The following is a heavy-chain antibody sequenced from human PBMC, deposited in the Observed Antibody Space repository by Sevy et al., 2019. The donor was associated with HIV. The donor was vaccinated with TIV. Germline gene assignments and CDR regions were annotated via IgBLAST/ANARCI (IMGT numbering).Heavy chain of an antibody. CDR1: RFTFSSDS. Sequence: GGSLRLSCVASRFTFSSDSMNWVRQAPGKGLEWVSSISSSSSYLYYADSVKGRFSISSDNAKKSLYQQMNSLRVEDTALYYWARDLDGSGSSGGYGMDVWAKGPRSPSP. CDR3: ARDLDGSGSSGGYGMDV. D-gene: IGHD3-10*01. V-gene: IGHV3-21*01. J-gene: IGHJ6*02. CDR2: ISSSSSYL.